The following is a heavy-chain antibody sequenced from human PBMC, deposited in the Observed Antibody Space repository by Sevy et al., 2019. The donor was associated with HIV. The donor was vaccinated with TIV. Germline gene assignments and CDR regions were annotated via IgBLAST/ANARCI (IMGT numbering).Heavy chain of an antibody. CDR1: GFTFDDYG. V-gene: IGHV3-20*04. D-gene: IGHD4-17*01. CDR3: ARDLEFYDYGDYGPAFNPDY. J-gene: IGHJ4*02. Sequence: GGSLRLSCAASGFTFDDYGMSWVRQAPGKGLEWVSGINWNGGSTGYADSVKGRFTISRDIAKNTLHLQMNSLRAEDTAVYYCARDLEFYDYGDYGPAFNPDYWGRGTLVTVSS. CDR2: INWNGGST.